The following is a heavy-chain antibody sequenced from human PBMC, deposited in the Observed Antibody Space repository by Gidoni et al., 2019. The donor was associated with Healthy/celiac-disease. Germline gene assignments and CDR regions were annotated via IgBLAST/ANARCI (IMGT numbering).Heavy chain of an antibody. D-gene: IGHD5-18*01. Sequence: EMQLVESGGGLVQSGGSLSLSCAASGFTFSSYWMSWVRQAPGKGLEWVANIKQDGSEKYYVDSVKGRFTISRDNAKNSLYLQMNSLRAEDTAVYYCARDEGAMVIYYGMDVWGQGTTVTVSS. CDR3: ARDEGAMVIYYGMDV. J-gene: IGHJ6*02. V-gene: IGHV3-7*01. CDR1: GFTFSSYW. CDR2: IKQDGSEK.